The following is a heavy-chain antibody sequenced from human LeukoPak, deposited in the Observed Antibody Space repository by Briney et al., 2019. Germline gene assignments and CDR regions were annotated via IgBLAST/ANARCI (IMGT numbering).Heavy chain of an antibody. D-gene: IGHD3-22*01. CDR3: ARGRYYYDSRHDAFDI. CDR1: GFTFSSYD. CDR2: IGTAGDT. J-gene: IGHJ3*02. V-gene: IGHV3-13*01. Sequence: GGSLRLSCAASGFTFSSYDMHWVRQATGKGLEWVSAIGTAGDTYYPGSVKGRFTISRENAKNSLYLQMNSLRAGDTAVYYCARGRYYYDSRHDAFDIWGQGTMVTVSS.